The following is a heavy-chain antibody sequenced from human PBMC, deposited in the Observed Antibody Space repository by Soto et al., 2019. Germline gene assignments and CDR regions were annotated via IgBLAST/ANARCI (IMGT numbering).Heavy chain of an antibody. J-gene: IGHJ4*02. V-gene: IGHV1-69*02. CDR3: AGPGGNIVATIEGAFDY. CDR1: GGTFSSYT. Sequence: QVQLVQSGAEVKKPGSSVKVSCKASGGTFSSYTISWVRQAPGQGLEWMGRIIPILGIANYAQKFQGRVTITADKSTSTAYMELGSLRSEDTAVYYCAGPGGNIVATIEGAFDYWGQGTLVTVSS. CDR2: IIPILGIA. D-gene: IGHD5-12*01.